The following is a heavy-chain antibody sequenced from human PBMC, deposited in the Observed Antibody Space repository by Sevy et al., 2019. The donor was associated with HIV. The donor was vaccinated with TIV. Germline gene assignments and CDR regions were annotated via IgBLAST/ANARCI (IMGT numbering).Heavy chain of an antibody. J-gene: IGHJ4*02. V-gene: IGHV1-2*02. CDR1: GYIFSDYW. Sequence: ASVKVSCKASGYIFSDYWIYWVRQAPGQGFEWMGGINPASGATVSGQKFQGRVAMTSDTSINTAYMELYRLTSDDTAVYYCARGGSDGNYWGQGILVTVSS. CDR3: ARGGSDGNY. CDR2: INPASGAT. D-gene: IGHD5-12*01.